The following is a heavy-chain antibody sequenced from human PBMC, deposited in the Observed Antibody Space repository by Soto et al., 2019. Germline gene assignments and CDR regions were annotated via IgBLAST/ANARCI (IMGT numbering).Heavy chain of an antibody. CDR2: INHSGST. Sequence: SETLSLTCAVYGGSFSGYYWSWIRQPPGKGLEWIGEINHSGSTNYNPSLKSRVTISVDTSKNQFSLKLSSVTAADTAVYYCASDYSYYYYGMDVWGQGTTVTAP. CDR1: GGSFSGYY. D-gene: IGHD3-10*01. CDR3: ASDYSYYYYGMDV. V-gene: IGHV4-34*01. J-gene: IGHJ6*02.